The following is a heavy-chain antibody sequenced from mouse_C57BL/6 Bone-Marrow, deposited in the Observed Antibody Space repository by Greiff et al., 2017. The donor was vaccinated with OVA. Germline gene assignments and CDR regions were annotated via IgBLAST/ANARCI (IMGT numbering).Heavy chain of an antibody. J-gene: IGHJ2*01. D-gene: IGHD2-10*02. Sequence: VQLQQSGPVLVKPGASVKMSCKASGYTFTDYYMNWVKQSHGKGLEWIGVINPYNGGTSYNQKFKGKATLTGDKSSSTAYMELNSLTSEDSAVYYCASWGYGLGYYFDYWGQGTTLTVSS. CDR2: INPYNGGT. CDR1: GYTFTDYY. CDR3: ASWGYGLGYYFDY. V-gene: IGHV1-19*01.